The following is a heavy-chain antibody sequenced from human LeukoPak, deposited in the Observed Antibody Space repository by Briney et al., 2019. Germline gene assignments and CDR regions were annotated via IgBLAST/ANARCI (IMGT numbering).Heavy chain of an antibody. J-gene: IGHJ4*02. CDR1: GFTFSSYW. CDR3: ARDPSGDFWSGYYDY. V-gene: IGHV3-74*01. Sequence: GGSLRLSCAASGFTFSSYWMHWVRHAPGKGLVWVSRINSDGSSTSYADSVKGRFTISRDNAKNTLYLQMNSLRAEDTAVYYCARDPSGDFWSGYYDYRGQGTLVTVSS. CDR2: INSDGSST. D-gene: IGHD3-3*01.